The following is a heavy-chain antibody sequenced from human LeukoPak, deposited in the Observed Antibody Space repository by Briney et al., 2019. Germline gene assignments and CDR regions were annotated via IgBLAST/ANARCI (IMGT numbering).Heavy chain of an antibody. J-gene: IGHJ5*02. Sequence: GGSLRLSCAASGFIFSNDAMHWVRQAPGKGLEWVAFIWFDGSNKHYADSVKGRFTISRDNSEDTLYLQMNSLRAEDTAVYYCARVGRYYYDGSGYYHWGQGTLVTVSS. CDR3: ARVGRYYYDGSGYYH. CDR2: IWFDGSNK. V-gene: IGHV3-33*01. D-gene: IGHD3-22*01. CDR1: GFIFSNDA.